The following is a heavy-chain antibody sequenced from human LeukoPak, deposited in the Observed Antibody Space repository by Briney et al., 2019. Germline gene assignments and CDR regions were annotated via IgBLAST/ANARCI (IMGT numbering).Heavy chain of an antibody. CDR3: AKGSFTVTYTSFDY. CDR1: GFTFDDYA. V-gene: IGHV3-9*01. Sequence: GGSLRLSCAASGFTFDDYAMHCVRQAPGKGLEWVPGISWNNDSIGYADSVKGRFTISRDNAKNSLYLQMNSLRAEDTALYYCAKGSFTVTYTSFDYWGQGTLVTVSS. J-gene: IGHJ4*02. D-gene: IGHD4-11*01. CDR2: ISWNNDSI.